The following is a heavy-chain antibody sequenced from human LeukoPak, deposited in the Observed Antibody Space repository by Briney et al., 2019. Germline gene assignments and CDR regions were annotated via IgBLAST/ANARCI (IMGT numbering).Heavy chain of an antibody. CDR2: IKQDGSEK. J-gene: IGHJ4*02. CDR3: AREPSYYYDSSPLDY. V-gene: IGHV3-7*01. D-gene: IGHD3-22*01. CDR1: GFTFSSYW. Sequence: PGGSLRLSCAASGFTFSSYWMSWVRQAPGKGLEWVANIKQDGSEKYYVDSVKGRFTISRDNAKNSLYLQMNSLRAEDTAVYYCAREPSYYYDSSPLDYWGQGTLVTVSS.